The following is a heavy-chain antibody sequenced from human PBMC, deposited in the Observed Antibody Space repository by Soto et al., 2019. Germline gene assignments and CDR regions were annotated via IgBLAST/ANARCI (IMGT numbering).Heavy chain of an antibody. CDR3: ARHKAFYCDSSGA. Sequence: GESLKISCKGSGYSFTSYWISWVRQMPAKGLEWMGRIDPSDSYANYSPSFQGHVTFSADKSISTAYLQWSSLRASDTAMYYCARHKAFYCDSSGAWGQGTLVTVSS. J-gene: IGHJ5*02. CDR1: GYSFTSYW. CDR2: IDPSDSYA. V-gene: IGHV5-10-1*01. D-gene: IGHD3-22*01.